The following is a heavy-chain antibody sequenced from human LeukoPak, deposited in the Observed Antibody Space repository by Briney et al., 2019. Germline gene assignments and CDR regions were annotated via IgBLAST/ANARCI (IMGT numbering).Heavy chain of an antibody. V-gene: IGHV3-30*18. J-gene: IGHJ4*02. CDR1: GFTFISYG. Sequence: GGSLRLSCAASGFTFISYGMHWVRQAPGKGLEWVEVISYDGSNKYYADSVKGRFTISRDNSKNTLYLQMNSLRAEDTAVYYCAKEFMVRGVPATDYWGQGTLVTVSS. D-gene: IGHD3-10*01. CDR3: AKEFMVRGVPATDY. CDR2: ISYDGSNK.